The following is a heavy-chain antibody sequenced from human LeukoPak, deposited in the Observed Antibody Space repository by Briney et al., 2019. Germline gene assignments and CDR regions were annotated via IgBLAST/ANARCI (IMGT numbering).Heavy chain of an antibody. Sequence: PGGSLRLSCAASGFTFSSYAMSWVRQAPGQGLEWVANIKEDGSQKYYVDSVKGRFTISRDNAKNSLDLQMNSLRAEDTAVYYCASGENYFDDSGYNYYFEYWGQGTLVTVSS. J-gene: IGHJ4*02. CDR3: ASGENYFDDSGYNYYFEY. CDR1: GFTFSSYA. CDR2: IKEDGSQK. V-gene: IGHV3-7*01. D-gene: IGHD3-22*01.